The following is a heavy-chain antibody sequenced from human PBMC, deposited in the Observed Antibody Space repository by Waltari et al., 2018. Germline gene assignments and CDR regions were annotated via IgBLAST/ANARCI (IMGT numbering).Heavy chain of an antibody. D-gene: IGHD1-1*01. CDR2: IRHIGSEK. CDR1: GFIFSNYW. V-gene: IGHV3-7*01. J-gene: IGHJ4*02. CDR3: AKDLGIGGGTTEFGH. Sequence: EVQLVESGGGLVQPGGSLRLSCAASGFIFSNYWMGWVRQAPGRGLEGVADIRHIGSEKYYVGSVKGRFTISRDNAENTLYLQMNSLRAEDTAVYYCAKDLGIGGGTTEFGHWGQGTLVTVSS.